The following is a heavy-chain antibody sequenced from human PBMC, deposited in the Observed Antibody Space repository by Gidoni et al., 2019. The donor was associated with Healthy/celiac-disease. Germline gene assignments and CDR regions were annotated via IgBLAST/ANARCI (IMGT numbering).Heavy chain of an antibody. CDR1: GGSISSSSYY. V-gene: IGHV4-39*01. D-gene: IGHD2-15*01. CDR3: ARHGGGYCSGGSCYSGAFDI. Sequence: QLQLQESGPGLVKPSETLSLTCTVSGGSISSSSYYWGWIRQPPGKGLEWIGSIYYSGSTYYNPSLKSRVTISVDTSKNQFSLKLSSVTAADTAVYYCARHGGGYCSGGSCYSGAFDIWGQGTMVTVSS. CDR2: IYYSGST. J-gene: IGHJ3*02.